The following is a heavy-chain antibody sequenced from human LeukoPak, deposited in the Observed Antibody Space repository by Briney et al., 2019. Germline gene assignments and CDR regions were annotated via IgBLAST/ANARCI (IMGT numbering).Heavy chain of an antibody. D-gene: IGHD2-21*02. CDR3: ARTADLSYVVDY. CDR1: GFTFSSYA. CDR2: ISYDGSNK. V-gene: IGHV3-30*04. J-gene: IGHJ4*02. Sequence: GGSLRLSCAASGFTFSSYAMHWVRQAPGKGLEWVAVISYDGSNKYYADSVKGRFTISRDNSKNTLYLQMNSLRAEDTAVYYCARTADLSYVVDYWGQGTLVTVSS.